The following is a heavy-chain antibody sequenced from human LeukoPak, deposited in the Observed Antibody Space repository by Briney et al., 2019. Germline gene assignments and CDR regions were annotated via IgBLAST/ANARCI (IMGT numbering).Heavy chain of an antibody. J-gene: IGHJ4*02. D-gene: IGHD5-18*01. Sequence: GGSLRLSCAASGFTFSSYGMHWVRQAPGKGLEWVAVISYDGSNKYYADSVKGRFTISRDNSKNTLYLQMNSLGAEDTAVYYCARDRSYGPSDYWGQGTLVTVSS. V-gene: IGHV3-30*03. CDR1: GFTFSSYG. CDR3: ARDRSYGPSDY. CDR2: ISYDGSNK.